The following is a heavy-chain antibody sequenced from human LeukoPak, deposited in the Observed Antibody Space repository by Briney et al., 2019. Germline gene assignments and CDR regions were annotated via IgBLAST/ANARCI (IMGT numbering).Heavy chain of an antibody. Sequence: PSETLSLTCTVSGGSISSSSYYWGWIRQPPGKGLEWIGSIYYSGSTYYNPSLKSRVTISVDTSKNQFSLKLSSVTAADTAVYYCARPSGSSAYWGQGTLVTVSS. D-gene: IGHD3-10*01. CDR2: IYYSGST. CDR3: ARPSGSSAY. J-gene: IGHJ4*02. CDR1: GGSISSSSYY. V-gene: IGHV4-39*01.